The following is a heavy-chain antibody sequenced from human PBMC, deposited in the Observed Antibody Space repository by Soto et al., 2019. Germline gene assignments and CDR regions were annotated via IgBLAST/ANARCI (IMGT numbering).Heavy chain of an antibody. J-gene: IGHJ5*02. CDR2: INHSGST. D-gene: IGHD2-2*02. CDR1: GGSFSGYY. Sequence: PSETLSLTCAVYGGSFSGYYWSWIRQPPGKGLEWIGEINHSGSTNYNPSLKSRVTISVDTSKNQFSLKLSSVTAADTAVYYCARERTSPHCSSTSCYKGWFDPWGQGTLVTVS. V-gene: IGHV4-34*01. CDR3: ARERTSPHCSSTSCYKGWFDP.